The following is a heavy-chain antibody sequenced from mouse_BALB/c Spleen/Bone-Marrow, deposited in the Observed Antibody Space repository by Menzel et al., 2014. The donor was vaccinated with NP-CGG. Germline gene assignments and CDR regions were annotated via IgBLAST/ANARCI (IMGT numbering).Heavy chain of an antibody. D-gene: IGHD1-1*01. V-gene: IGHV3-8*02. CDR2: ISYSGST. CDR3: ARILLRSYAMDY. J-gene: IGHJ4*01. CDR1: GDSITSGY. Sequence: VQLQQSGPSLVKPSQTLSLTCSVTGDSITSGYWNWIRKFPGNKLEYMGYISYSGSTYYNPSLKSRISITRDTSKNQYYRQLNSVTTEDTATYYCARILLRSYAMDYWGQGTSVTVSS.